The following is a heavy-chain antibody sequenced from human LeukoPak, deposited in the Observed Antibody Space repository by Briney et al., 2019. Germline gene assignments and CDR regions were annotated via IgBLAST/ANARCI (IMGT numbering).Heavy chain of an antibody. V-gene: IGHV4-59*01. CDR2: IYYSGST. CDR1: GGSISSYY. J-gene: IGHJ2*01. CDR3: ARLLSFIAVAGTGSSYWYFDL. Sequence: SETLSLTCTVSGGSISSYYWSWIRQPPGKGLEWIGYIYYSGSTNYNPSLKSRVTISVDTSENQFSLKLSSVTAADTAVYYCARLLSFIAVAGTGSSYWYFDLWGRGTLVTVSS. D-gene: IGHD6-19*01.